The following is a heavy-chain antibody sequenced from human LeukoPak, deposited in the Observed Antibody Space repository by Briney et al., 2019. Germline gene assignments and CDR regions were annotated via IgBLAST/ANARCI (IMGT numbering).Heavy chain of an antibody. D-gene: IGHD4-23*01. Sequence: KPSETLSLTCAVYGGSFSGYYWSWIRQPPGKGLEWIGEINHRGSTNYNPSLKSRVTISVDTSKNQFSLKLSSVTAADTAVYYCARSSPPGDYGGNSELDYWGQGTLVTVSS. V-gene: IGHV4-34*01. CDR1: GGSFSGYY. J-gene: IGHJ4*02. CDR3: ARSSPPGDYGGNSELDY. CDR2: INHRGST.